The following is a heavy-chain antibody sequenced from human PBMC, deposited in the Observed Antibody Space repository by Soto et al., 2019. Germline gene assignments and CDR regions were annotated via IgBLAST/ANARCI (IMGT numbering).Heavy chain of an antibody. CDR1: GGTFSSYA. V-gene: IGHV1-69*10. Sequence: SVKVSCKVSGGTFSSYAFSWVRQAPGQGLEWMGGIIPVLGTANDAQKFQGRVTITADKSTSTTYMDLSSLRSEDTAVYYCASVYYYDSSGYYWGASDIWGQGTMVTVSS. CDR2: IIPVLGTA. J-gene: IGHJ3*02. D-gene: IGHD3-22*01. CDR3: ASVYYYDSSGYYWGASDI.